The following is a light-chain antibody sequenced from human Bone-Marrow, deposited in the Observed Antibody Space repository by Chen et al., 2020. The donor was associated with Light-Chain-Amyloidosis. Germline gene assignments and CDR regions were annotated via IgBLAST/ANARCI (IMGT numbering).Light chain of an antibody. J-gene: IGLJ1*01. CDR3: SSYTITNTLV. Sequence: QSAPTQPASVSGSPAQLTTISRTGTSSDVGGDNHVSWYQQHPDKAPKLMIYEVTNRPSWVPDRFSGSKSDNTASLTISGLQTEDEADYFCSSYTITNTLVFGSGTRVTVL. V-gene: IGLV2-14*01. CDR2: EVT. CDR1: SSDVGGDNH.